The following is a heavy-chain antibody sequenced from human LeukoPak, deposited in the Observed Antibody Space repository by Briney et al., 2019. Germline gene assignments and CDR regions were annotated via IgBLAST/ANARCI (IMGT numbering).Heavy chain of an antibody. Sequence: GGSLRLSCAASGFTFSSYAMHWARQAPGKGLEYVSAISSNGGSTYYANSVKGRFTISRDNAKNSLYLQMNSLRDEDTAVYYCARALTTVTTGVYWGQGTLVTVSS. V-gene: IGHV3-64*01. CDR1: GFTFSSYA. CDR3: ARALTTVTTGVY. J-gene: IGHJ4*02. CDR2: ISSNGGST. D-gene: IGHD4-11*01.